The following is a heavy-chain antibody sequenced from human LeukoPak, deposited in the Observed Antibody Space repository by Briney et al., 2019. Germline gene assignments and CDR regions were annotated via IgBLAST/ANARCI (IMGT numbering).Heavy chain of an antibody. CDR1: GGTFSSYA. CDR2: IIPIFGIA. D-gene: IGHD5-12*01. J-gene: IGHJ4*02. Sequence: SVKVSCKASGGTFSSYAISWVRQAPGQGLEWMGRIIPIFGIANYAQKFQGRVTITADKSTSTAYMELSSLRSEVTAVYYCASRYSGYDGEVDYWGQGTLVTVSS. CDR3: ASRYSGYDGEVDY. V-gene: IGHV1-69*04.